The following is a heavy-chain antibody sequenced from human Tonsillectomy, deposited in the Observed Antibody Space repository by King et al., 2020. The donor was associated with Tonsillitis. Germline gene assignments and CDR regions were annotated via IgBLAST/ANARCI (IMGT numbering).Heavy chain of an antibody. CDR2: IYYSGST. Sequence: VQLQESGPGLVKPSETLSLTCTVSGGSISSYYWSWIRQPPGKGLEWIGYIYYSGSTNYNPSLKSRVTISVDTSKNQFSLKLSSVTAADTAVYYCARVSGSYSFFYFDYWGQGTLVPVSP. CDR3: ARVSGSYSFFYFDY. J-gene: IGHJ4*02. CDR1: GGSISSYY. D-gene: IGHD1-26*01. V-gene: IGHV4-59*01.